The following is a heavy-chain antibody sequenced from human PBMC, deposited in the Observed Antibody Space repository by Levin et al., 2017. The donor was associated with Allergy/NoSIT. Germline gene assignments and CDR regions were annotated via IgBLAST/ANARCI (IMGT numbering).Heavy chain of an antibody. CDR2: INWNRDKI. D-gene: IGHD7-27*01. V-gene: IGHV3-9*01. J-gene: IGHJ4*02. Sequence: CAASGFTFGDYAMHWVRQAPGKGLEWVSGINWNRDKIGYADSVRARFTISRDNAKNSLYLQMNSLGPEDTALYYCAKGLNWGSPNTFDYWGQGTLVTVSS. CDR3: AKGLNWGSPNTFDY. CDR1: GFTFGDYA.